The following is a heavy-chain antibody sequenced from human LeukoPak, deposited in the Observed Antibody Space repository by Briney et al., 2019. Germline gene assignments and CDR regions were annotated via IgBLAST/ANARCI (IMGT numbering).Heavy chain of an antibody. J-gene: IGHJ4*02. CDR3: ARDSTSYYASGCSGPHYFDY. D-gene: IGHD3-10*01. CDR2: ISNVETNT. Sequence: GGSLRLSCAASGFTFSNYAMHWVRQAPGKGLEWVAVISNVETNTYYADSVKGRFTISRDNSKNTLYLQLNSLRAEDTSVYYCARDSTSYYASGCSGPHYFDYCGQGTLVTVSS. CDR1: GFTFSNYA. V-gene: IGHV3-30*01.